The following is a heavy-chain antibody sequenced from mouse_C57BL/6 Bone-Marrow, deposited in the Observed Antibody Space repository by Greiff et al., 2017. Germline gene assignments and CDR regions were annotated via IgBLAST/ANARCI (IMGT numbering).Heavy chain of an antibody. CDR1: GYTFTSYW. J-gene: IGHJ4*01. V-gene: IGHV1-55*01. CDR3: ANLLLRPMGAMDY. Sequence: VQLQQPGAELVKPGASVKMSCKASGYTFTSYWITWVKQRPGQGLEWIGDIYPGSGSTNYNEKFKSKATLTVDKSSSTAYMQLSSLTSEDSAVYYCANLLLRPMGAMDYWGQGASVTVSS. D-gene: IGHD1-1*01. CDR2: IYPGSGST.